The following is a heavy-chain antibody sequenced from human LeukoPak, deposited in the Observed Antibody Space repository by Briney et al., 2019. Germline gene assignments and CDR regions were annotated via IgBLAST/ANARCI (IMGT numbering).Heavy chain of an antibody. CDR1: GGSVTDYY. D-gene: IGHD3-10*01. CDR2: IYYTGT. J-gene: IGHJ4*02. Sequence: SETLSLTCTVSGGSVTDYYWSWIRQSPGKGLEWIGYIYYTGTSYNPSLKSRVTISVDTSKNQFSLKLSSVTAADTAVYYCARHPQLLWFGESKYYFDYWGQGTLVTVSS. CDR3: ARHPQLLWFGESKYYFDY. V-gene: IGHV4-59*08.